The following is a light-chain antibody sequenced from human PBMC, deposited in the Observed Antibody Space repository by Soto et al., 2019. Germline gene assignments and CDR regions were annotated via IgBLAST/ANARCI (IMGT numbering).Light chain of an antibody. CDR1: QTVTGNY. Sequence: ENVLTQSPGTLSLSPGERATLSCRASQTVTGNYLAWYQQKPGQAPRLLVYGASSRATGIPDRFSGRGSGTDCALVINRLEPDDSVVYYCHQEGASPLHVSSPLPFGGGTKVEIK. J-gene: IGKJ4*01. CDR2: GAS. CDR3: HQEGASPLHVSSPLP. V-gene: IGKV3-20*01.